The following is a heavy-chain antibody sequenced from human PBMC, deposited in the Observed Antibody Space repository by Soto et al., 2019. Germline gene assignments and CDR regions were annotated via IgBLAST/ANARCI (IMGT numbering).Heavy chain of an antibody. CDR3: AREEGKG. J-gene: IGHJ4*02. V-gene: IGHV3-30-3*01. CDR2: ISYDGSNK. Sequence: QVQLVESGGGVVQPGRSLRLSCAASGFTFSSYAMHWVRQAPGKGLEWVAVISYDGSNKYYADSVKGRFTISRDNSKNTLYLQMNSLRAEDTAVDYCAREEGKGWGQGTLVNVSS. CDR1: GFTFSSYA.